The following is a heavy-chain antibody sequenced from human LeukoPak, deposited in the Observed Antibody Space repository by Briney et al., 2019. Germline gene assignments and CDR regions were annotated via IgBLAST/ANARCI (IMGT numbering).Heavy chain of an antibody. CDR1: GGSISGRY. V-gene: IGHV4-59*11. D-gene: IGHD6-19*01. CDR3: ARTVSQWLANDAFDI. Sequence: PSETLSLTCTVSGGSISGRYWTWIRQPPGKGLEWIGYIYSSGSTNYNPSLKSRVTMSVDTSKNQFSLRLTSVTAADTAVYYCARTVSQWLANDAFDIWGQGTMVNVSS. CDR2: IYSSGST. J-gene: IGHJ3*02.